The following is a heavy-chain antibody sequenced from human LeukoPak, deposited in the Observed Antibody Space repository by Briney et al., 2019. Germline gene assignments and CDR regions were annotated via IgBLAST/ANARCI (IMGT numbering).Heavy chain of an antibody. CDR3: ARVGIDSGSFADFDY. CDR2: IYHSGST. CDR1: GYSISSDYY. V-gene: IGHV4-38-2*02. D-gene: IGHD1-26*01. J-gene: IGHJ4*02. Sequence: SETLSLTCTVFGYSISSDYYWGWIRQPPGKGLEWIGSIYHSGSTYYNPSLKSRVTISVDTSKDQFSLKLSSVTAAGTAVYFCARVGIDSGSFADFDYWGQGTLVTVSS.